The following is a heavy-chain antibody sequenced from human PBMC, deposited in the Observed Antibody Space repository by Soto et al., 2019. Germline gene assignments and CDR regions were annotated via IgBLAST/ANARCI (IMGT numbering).Heavy chain of an antibody. V-gene: IGHV1-2*04. Sequence: ASVKVSCKASGYTFTGYYMHWVRQAPGQGLEWMGWINPNSGGTNYAQKFQGWVTMTRDTSISTAYMELSRLRSDDTAVYYCARDPSSSWRRAYYFDYWGQGTLVTVSS. CDR1: GYTFTGYY. J-gene: IGHJ4*02. CDR2: INPNSGGT. D-gene: IGHD6-13*01. CDR3: ARDPSSSWRRAYYFDY.